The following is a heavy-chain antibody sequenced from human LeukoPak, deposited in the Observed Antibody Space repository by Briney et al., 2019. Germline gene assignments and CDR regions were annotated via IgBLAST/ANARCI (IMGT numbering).Heavy chain of an antibody. CDR2: ISSSSSYI. J-gene: IGHJ3*01. V-gene: IGHV3-21*04. CDR1: GFTFSSYS. CDR3: AMNAVPLPRLYDAFDF. D-gene: IGHD2-2*02. Sequence: GGSLRLSCAASGFTFSSYSMNWVRQAPGKGLEWASSISSSSSYIYYADSVKGRFTISRDNAKNSLYLQMSSLRADDTAVYYCAMNAVPLPRLYDAFDFWGQGTVVTVSS.